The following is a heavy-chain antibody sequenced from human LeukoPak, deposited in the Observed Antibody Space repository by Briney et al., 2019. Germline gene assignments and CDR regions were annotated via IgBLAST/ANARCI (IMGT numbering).Heavy chain of an antibody. CDR2: INHSGST. D-gene: IGHD3-22*01. CDR1: GGSFSGYY. V-gene: IGHV4-34*01. J-gene: IGHJ4*02. Sequence: SETLSLTCAVYGGSFSGYYWSWTRQPPGKGLEWIGEINHSGSTNYNPSLKSRVTISVDTSKNQFSLKLSSVTAADTAVYYCARVRSRYYYDSSGYYDYFDYWGQGTLVTVSS. CDR3: ARVRSRYYYDSSGYYDYFDY.